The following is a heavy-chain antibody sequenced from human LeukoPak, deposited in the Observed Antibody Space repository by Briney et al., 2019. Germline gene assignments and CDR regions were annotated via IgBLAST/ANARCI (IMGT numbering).Heavy chain of an antibody. CDR3: ARHYGP. CDR1: GGSISGSSYY. D-gene: IGHD3-10*01. V-gene: IGHV4-39*01. CDR2: IYYSGGT. Sequence: SETLSLTCTVSGGSISGSSYYWGWIRQPPGKGREWIGSIYYSGGTYYNPSLNSRVTISVNTSKNQFSLMLNSVTATDTAGYYCARHYGPWGQGTLVTVSS. J-gene: IGHJ4*02.